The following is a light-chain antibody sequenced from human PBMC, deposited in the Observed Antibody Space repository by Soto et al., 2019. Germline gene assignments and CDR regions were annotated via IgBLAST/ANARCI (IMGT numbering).Light chain of an antibody. V-gene: IGKV3-20*01. CDR2: DAS. CDR1: QSVGKY. Sequence: EIVMTQSPATLSLSPGERATLSCRASQSVGKYLVWYQQKPGQAPRLLIYDASNRATGIPDRLSGSGSGTDFTLTIGRLEPEDFAVSYCQQYGTYRTFGQGTKVDI. CDR3: QQYGTYRT. J-gene: IGKJ1*01.